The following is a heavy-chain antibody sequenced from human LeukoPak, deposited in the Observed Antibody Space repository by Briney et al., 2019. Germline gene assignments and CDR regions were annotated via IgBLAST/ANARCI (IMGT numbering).Heavy chain of an antibody. D-gene: IGHD3-10*01. CDR2: ISYDGSNK. Sequence: GGSLRLSCAASGFTFSSYAMHWVRQAPGKGLEWVAVISYDGSNKYYADSVKGRFTISRDNSKNTLYLQMNSLRAEDTAVYYCARGGFGNEPNFDYWGQGTLVTVSS. CDR1: GFTFSSYA. CDR3: ARGGFGNEPNFDY. J-gene: IGHJ4*02. V-gene: IGHV3-30-3*01.